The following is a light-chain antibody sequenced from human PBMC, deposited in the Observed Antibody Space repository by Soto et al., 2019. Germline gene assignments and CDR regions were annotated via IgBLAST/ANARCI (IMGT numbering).Light chain of an antibody. V-gene: IGLV2-23*02. J-gene: IGLJ2*01. CDR3: CSYAAITSLV. CDR1: SSDVGSYNL. Sequence: QSALTQSASVSGSPGQSITISCTGTSSDVGSYNLVSWYQQHPGKAPKLLIYEVYKRPSGVSNRFSGSKSGHTASLTISGLQAEDEADYYCCSYAAITSLVFGGGTQLTVL. CDR2: EVY.